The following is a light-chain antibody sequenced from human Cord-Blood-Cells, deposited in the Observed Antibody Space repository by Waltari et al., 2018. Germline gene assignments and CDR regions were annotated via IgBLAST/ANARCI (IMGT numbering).Light chain of an antibody. V-gene: IGLV1-47*01. CDR3: AAWDDSLSVWV. Sequence: QSVLTQPPSASGTPGQRVTISCSGSSSNIGSNYVYWYQQLSVTSPKLLIYRNNLRPSGVPDRVSGSKSGTSASLAISGLRSEDEADYYCAAWDDSLSVWVFGGGTKLTVL. CDR2: RNN. CDR1: SSNIGSNY. J-gene: IGLJ3*02.